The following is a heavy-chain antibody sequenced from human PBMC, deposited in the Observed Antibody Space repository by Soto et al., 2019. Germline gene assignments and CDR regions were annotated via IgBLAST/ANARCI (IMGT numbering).Heavy chain of an antibody. CDR2: VKQDGSDK. D-gene: IGHD3-16*01. CDR1: GFTLSKYW. Sequence: EVQLVESGGGLVQPGGSLRLTCATSGFTLSKYWMSWVRQAPGKGLEWVANVKQDGSDKYYVDSVKGRFTISRDNAKNSLDLQMNSLRAEDTAVYYCARGGGNFDQWGQGTLVTVSS. J-gene: IGHJ4*02. CDR3: ARGGGNFDQ. V-gene: IGHV3-7*04.